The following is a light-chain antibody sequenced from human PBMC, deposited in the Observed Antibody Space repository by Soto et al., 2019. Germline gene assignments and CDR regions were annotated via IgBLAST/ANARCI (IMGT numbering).Light chain of an antibody. CDR1: SGDVGGYGY. CDR3: TSYTNTSLLRTV. V-gene: IGLV2-14*01. J-gene: IGLJ1*01. CDR2: EVT. Sequence: QSVLPQPPSVSGAPGQRVTISCTGSSGDVGGYGYVSWYQQHPGKAPKLIIYEVTKRPSGVSNRFSGSKSGNTASLTISGLQSDDEADYYCTSYTNTSLLRTVFGTGTKVTVL.